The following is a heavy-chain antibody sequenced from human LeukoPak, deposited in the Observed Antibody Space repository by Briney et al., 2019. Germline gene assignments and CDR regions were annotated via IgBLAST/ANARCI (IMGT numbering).Heavy chain of an antibody. D-gene: IGHD3-22*01. J-gene: IGHJ4*02. CDR3: ARSRVPVNEVYGSSGYYPTIIDY. CDR2: INPSGGST. CDR1: GYTFTSYY. Sequence: GASVKVSRKASGYTFTSYYMHWVRQAPGQGLEWMGIINPSGGSTSYAQKFQGRVTMTRDMSTSTVYMELSSLRSEDTAVYYCARSRVPVNEVYGSSGYYPTIIDYWGQGTLVTVSS. V-gene: IGHV1-46*01.